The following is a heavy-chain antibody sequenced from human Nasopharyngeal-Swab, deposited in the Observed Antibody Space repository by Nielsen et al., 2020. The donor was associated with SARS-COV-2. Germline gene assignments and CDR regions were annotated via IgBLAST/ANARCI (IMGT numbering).Heavy chain of an antibody. D-gene: IGHD6-13*01. CDR1: GYTFTSYG. Sequence: ALVKVSCKASGYTFTSYGISWVRQDAGQGLEWMGWISGYNGDTNYAQKLQGRVTMTTDTSTSTAYMELRSLRSDDAAVYYCARDPDYRQQLDRFDYWGQGTLVTVSS. V-gene: IGHV1-18*04. CDR3: ARDPDYRQQLDRFDY. J-gene: IGHJ4*02. CDR2: ISGYNGDT.